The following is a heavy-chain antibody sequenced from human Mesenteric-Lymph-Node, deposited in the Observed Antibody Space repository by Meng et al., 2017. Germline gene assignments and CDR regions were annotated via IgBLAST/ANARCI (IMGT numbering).Heavy chain of an antibody. D-gene: IGHD6-19*01. V-gene: IGHV3-7*01. CDR1: GFTFSSYA. CDR3: ARGPYSSGITHFDY. CDR2: IKQDGSEK. Sequence: GESLKISCAASGFTFSSYAMSWVRQAPGKGLEWVANIKQDGSEKYYVDSVKGRFTISRDNAKNSLYLQMNSLRAEDTAVYYCARGPYSSGITHFDYWGQGTLVTVSS. J-gene: IGHJ4*02.